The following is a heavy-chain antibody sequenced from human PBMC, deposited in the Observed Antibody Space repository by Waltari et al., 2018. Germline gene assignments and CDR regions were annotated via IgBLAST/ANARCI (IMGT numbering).Heavy chain of an antibody. D-gene: IGHD2-21*02. CDR3: AKESVVVVTAIGYYGMDV. Sequence: EVQLVESGGGLVQHGRSLRRSCAASGFTFDDYAMHWVRQAPGKGLEWVSGISWNSGSIGYADSVKGRFTISRDNAKNSLYLQMNSLRAEDTALYYCAKESVVVVTAIGYYGMDVWGQGTTVTVSS. J-gene: IGHJ6*02. CDR1: GFTFDDYA. CDR2: ISWNSGSI. V-gene: IGHV3-9*01.